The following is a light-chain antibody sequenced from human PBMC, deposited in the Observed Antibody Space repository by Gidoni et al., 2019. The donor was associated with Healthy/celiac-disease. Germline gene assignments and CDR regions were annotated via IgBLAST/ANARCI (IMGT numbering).Light chain of an antibody. CDR2: AAS. J-gene: IGKJ4*01. Sequence: DIQFTQSPSFLSASVGDRVTITCWASQGISSYLAWYQQKPGKALKLLIYAASTLPSRVPSRFSGSGSGTEFTLTISSLQPEAFATYYCQQLNSYPPLTFGGGTKVEIK. V-gene: IGKV1-9*01. CDR3: QQLNSYPPLT. CDR1: QGISSY.